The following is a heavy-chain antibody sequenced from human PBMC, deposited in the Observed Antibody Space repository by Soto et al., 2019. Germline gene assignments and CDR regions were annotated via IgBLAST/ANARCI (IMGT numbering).Heavy chain of an antibody. J-gene: IGHJ3*02. CDR2: ISGSGGST. D-gene: IGHD3-22*01. CDR3: AKDVGPTTIVVVMAFDI. Sequence: GGSLRLSCAASGFTFSSYAMSWVRQAPGKGLEWVSAISGSGGSTYYADSVKGRFTISRDNSKNTLYLQMNSLRAEDTAVYYCAKDVGPTTIVVVMAFDIWGQGTMVTVSS. CDR1: GFTFSSYA. V-gene: IGHV3-23*01.